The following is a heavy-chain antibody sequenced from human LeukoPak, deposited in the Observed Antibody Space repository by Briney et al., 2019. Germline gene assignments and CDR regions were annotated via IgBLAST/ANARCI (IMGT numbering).Heavy chain of an antibody. D-gene: IGHD3-10*01. CDR3: ARVTYGSGTYGAFDY. Sequence: GGSLRLSCAASGFTFSSYSMNWVRQAPGKGLEWVSYISSSSSTIYYADSVKGRFTISRDNSKNTLYLQMNSLRAEDTAVYYCARVTYGSGTYGAFDYWGQGTLVTVSS. CDR1: GFTFSSYS. V-gene: IGHV3-48*01. J-gene: IGHJ4*02. CDR2: ISSSSSTI.